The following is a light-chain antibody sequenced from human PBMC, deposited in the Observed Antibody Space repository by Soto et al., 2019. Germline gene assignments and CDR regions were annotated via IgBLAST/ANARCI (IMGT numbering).Light chain of an antibody. CDR3: QQFNSYPWT. CDR1: QGIRSS. V-gene: IGKV1-13*02. CDR2: EAS. Sequence: AIQLTQSPSSLSASVGDRVTITCRASQGIRSSLAWFQQKAGNPPKVLIYEASVLETGVSSRFSGSGSGTDFTLSNSSLQPEDFATYYCQQFNSYPWTFGQGTTVEVK. J-gene: IGKJ1*01.